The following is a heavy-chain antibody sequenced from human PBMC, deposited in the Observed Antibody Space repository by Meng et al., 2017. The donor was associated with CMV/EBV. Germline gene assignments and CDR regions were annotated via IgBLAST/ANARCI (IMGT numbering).Heavy chain of an antibody. Sequence: SETLSITCAVYGGSFSGYYWSWIRQPPGKGLEWIGEINHSGSTNYNPSLKSRVTISVDTSKNQFSLKLSSVTAADTAVYYCARGDRTIFGVVIAYGMDVWGQGTTVTVSS. D-gene: IGHD3-3*01. CDR1: GGSFSGYY. J-gene: IGHJ6*02. CDR2: INHSGST. CDR3: ARGDRTIFGVVIAYGMDV. V-gene: IGHV4-34*01.